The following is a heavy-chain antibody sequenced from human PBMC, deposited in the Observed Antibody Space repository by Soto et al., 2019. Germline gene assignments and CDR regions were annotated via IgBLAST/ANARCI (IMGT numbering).Heavy chain of an antibody. J-gene: IGHJ2*01. V-gene: IGHV6-1*01. CDR1: GDSVSSDSAT. CDR3: ARDSSGWHWYFDL. D-gene: IGHD6-19*01. CDR2: TYYRSKCYN. Sequence: QVQLQQSGPGLVKPSQTLSLICAISGDSVSSDSATWNWIRQSPSRGLEWLGRTYYRSKCYNDYAVYVKSRIAITPETSKNQLSLQLNSVTPEDTAVYFCARDSSGWHWYFDLWGRGTLVTVSS.